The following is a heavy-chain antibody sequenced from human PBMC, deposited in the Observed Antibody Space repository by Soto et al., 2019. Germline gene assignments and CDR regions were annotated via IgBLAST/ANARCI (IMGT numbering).Heavy chain of an antibody. CDR3: AKDFRGSLHGVDV. CDR1: GFTFSSYA. V-gene: IGHV3-23*01. Sequence: GGSLRLSCAASGFTFSSYAMSWVRQAPGKGLEWVSGISGSGGTTYYADSVKGRFTISTDNSKDTLYLQMNSLRAEDTAVYYCAKDFRGSLHGVDVWGQGTTVTVSS. CDR2: ISGSGGTT. J-gene: IGHJ6*02. D-gene: IGHD3-10*01.